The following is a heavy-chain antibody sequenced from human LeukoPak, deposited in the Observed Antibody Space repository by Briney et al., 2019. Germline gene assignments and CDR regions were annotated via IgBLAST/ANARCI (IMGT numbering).Heavy chain of an antibody. V-gene: IGHV3-30*18. CDR2: ISYDGSNK. J-gene: IGHJ6*02. CDR3: AKDLVRISPILGYGYYYYGMDV. D-gene: IGHD5-18*01. CDR1: GFTFSSYG. Sequence: GGSLRLSCAASGFTFSSYGMHWVRQAPGKGLEWVAVISYDGSNKNYADSVKGRFTISRDNSKNTLYLQMNSLRAEDTAVYYCAKDLVRISPILGYGYYYYGMDVWGQGTTVTVSS.